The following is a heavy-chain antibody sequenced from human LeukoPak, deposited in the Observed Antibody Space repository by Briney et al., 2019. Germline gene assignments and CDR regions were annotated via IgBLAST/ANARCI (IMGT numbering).Heavy chain of an antibody. CDR2: FDPEDGET. J-gene: IGHJ4*02. CDR1: GGTFSSYA. D-gene: IGHD4-17*01. CDR3: ATVYAYDYGDDGGI. V-gene: IGHV1-24*01. Sequence: GASVKVSCKASGGTFSSYAISWVRQAPGKGLEWMGGFDPEDGETIYAQKFQGRVTTTEDTSTDTAYMELSSLRSEDTAVYYCATVYAYDYGDDGGIWGQGTLVTVSS.